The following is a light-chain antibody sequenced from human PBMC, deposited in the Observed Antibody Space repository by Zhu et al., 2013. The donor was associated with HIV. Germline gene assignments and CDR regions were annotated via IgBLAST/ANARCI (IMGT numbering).Light chain of an antibody. CDR3: QSYDTALSGSV. Sequence: QSVLTQPPSVSGAPGQRVTISCTGSRSNIGAGYDVNWYQQRPGAAPKLIIYLDTNRPSGVPDRFSGSRSGTSASLAITGLQPEDEADYYCQSYDTALSGSVFGGGTKMTVL. J-gene: IGLJ3*02. V-gene: IGLV1-40*01. CDR1: RSNIGAGYD. CDR2: LDT.